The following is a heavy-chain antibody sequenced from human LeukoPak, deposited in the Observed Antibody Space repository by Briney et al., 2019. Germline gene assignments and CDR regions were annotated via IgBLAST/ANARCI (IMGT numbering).Heavy chain of an antibody. D-gene: IGHD3-3*01. CDR2: INSDGSSI. Sequence: PGGSLRLSCAASGFTFSSHWMHWVRQAPGKGLVWVSRINSDGSSISYADSVKGRFTISRDNAKNSLYLQMNSLRAEDTALYYCAKGDYDFWSGYYFYWGQGTLVTVSS. CDR1: GFTFSSHW. V-gene: IGHV3-74*01. CDR3: AKGDYDFWSGYYFY. J-gene: IGHJ4*02.